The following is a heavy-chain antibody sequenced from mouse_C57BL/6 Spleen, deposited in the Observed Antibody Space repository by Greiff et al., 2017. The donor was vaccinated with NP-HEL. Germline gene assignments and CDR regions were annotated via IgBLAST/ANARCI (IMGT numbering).Heavy chain of an antibody. V-gene: IGHV10-1*01. CDR2: IRSKSNNYAT. CDR3: VRLGDSRFAY. CDR1: GFSFNTYA. J-gene: IGHJ3*01. Sequence: GGGLVQPKGSLKLSCAASGFSFNTYAMNWVRQAPGKGLEWVARIRSKSNNYATYYADSVKDRFTISRDDSESMLYLQMNNLKTEDTAMYYCVRLGDSRFAYWGQGTLVTVSA.